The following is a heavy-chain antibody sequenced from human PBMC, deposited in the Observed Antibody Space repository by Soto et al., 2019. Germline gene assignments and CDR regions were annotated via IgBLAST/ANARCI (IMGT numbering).Heavy chain of an antibody. CDR3: ARAFGSRNGFDP. Sequence: QVQLQESGPGLVKPSATLSLTCNVSGGFIDSFYWSWIRPPPGKGLEWIGYFDYLGSTKYNPSLESRLTISVDTSKNQFSLRLNSVTAADTATYYCARAFGSRNGFDPWGQGTLVPVSA. V-gene: IGHV4-59*01. CDR2: FDYLGST. CDR1: GGFIDSFY. D-gene: IGHD3-16*01. J-gene: IGHJ5*02.